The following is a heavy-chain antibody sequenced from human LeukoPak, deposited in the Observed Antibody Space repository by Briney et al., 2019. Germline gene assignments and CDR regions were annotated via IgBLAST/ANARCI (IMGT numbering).Heavy chain of an antibody. Sequence: PGGSLRLSCAASGFTFSTYWMHWVRQAPGKGLVWVSLINSDGSFTNYADSVKGRFTISRDNAKNTLFLQMNSLTAEDTAMYYCARQVNLSFDYWGQGTLATVSS. V-gene: IGHV3-74*01. D-gene: IGHD1-14*01. CDR2: INSDGSFT. CDR3: ARQVNLSFDY. J-gene: IGHJ4*02. CDR1: GFTFSTYW.